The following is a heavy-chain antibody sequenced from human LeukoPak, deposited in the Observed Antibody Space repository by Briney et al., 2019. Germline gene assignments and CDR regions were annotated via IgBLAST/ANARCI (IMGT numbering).Heavy chain of an antibody. CDR1: GGSFSGYY. CDR3: ATTYYYDSSGYPPTRYFDY. D-gene: IGHD3-22*01. Sequence: SETLSLTWAVYGGSFSGYYWSWIRQPPVKGLEWIGEINHSGSTNYNPSLKSRVTISVDTSENQFSLKLSSVTAADTAVYYCATTYYYDSSGYPPTRYFDYWGQGTLVTVSS. J-gene: IGHJ4*02. V-gene: IGHV4-34*01. CDR2: INHSGST.